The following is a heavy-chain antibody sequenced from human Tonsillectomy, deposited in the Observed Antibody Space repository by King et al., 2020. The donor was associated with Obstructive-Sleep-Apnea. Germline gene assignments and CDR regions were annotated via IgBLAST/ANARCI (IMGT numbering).Heavy chain of an antibody. CDR2: ISPNGDYT. CDR3: AQGIDY. V-gene: IGHV3-64D*06. Sequence: VQLVESGGGLVQPGGSLRLSCSVSTLTFTTYAMHWVRQAPGRRLEYVSGISPNGDYTYYADSVKGRFSISRDNSKNTLYFQMSSLRTEDAAIYYCAQGIDYGGPGTLVTVSS. J-gene: IGHJ4*02. CDR1: TLTFTTYA.